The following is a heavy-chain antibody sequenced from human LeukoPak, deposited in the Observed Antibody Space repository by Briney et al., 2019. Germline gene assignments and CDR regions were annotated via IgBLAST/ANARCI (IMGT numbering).Heavy chain of an antibody. V-gene: IGHV3-21*01. J-gene: IGHJ4*02. CDR2: ISSSSSYV. D-gene: IGHD4-17*01. CDR3: ARDPTPGDPPHY. CDR1: GFTLSSYS. Sequence: GGSLRLSCAASGFTLSSYSMNWVRQAPGKGLEWVSSISSSSSYVYYADSVKGRFTISRDNAKNSLYLQMNSLRAEDTAVYYCARDPTPGDPPHYWGQGTLVTVSS.